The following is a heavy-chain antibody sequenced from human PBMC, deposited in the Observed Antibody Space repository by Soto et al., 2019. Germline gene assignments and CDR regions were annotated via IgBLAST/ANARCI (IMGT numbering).Heavy chain of an antibody. J-gene: IGHJ4*02. V-gene: IGHV2-5*02. Sequence: QITLKESGPTLVRPTQTLTLTCSFFGFSLSSSGVAVGWIRQPPGKALEWLALIYWDDDERYSPSLKRRRTITXXTSKNEGGIRMTNVDPSDTGTYYCAHRRGAGAVAHWGQGTLVTVSS. CDR1: GFSLSSSGVA. CDR3: AHRRGAGAVAH. D-gene: IGHD3-10*01. CDR2: IYWDDDE.